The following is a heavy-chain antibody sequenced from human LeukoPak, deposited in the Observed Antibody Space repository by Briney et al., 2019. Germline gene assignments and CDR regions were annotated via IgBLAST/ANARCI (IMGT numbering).Heavy chain of an antibody. CDR1: GFTFSSHW. J-gene: IGHJ4*02. CDR2: IGGRGDGI. CDR3: AREIPGRIAADC. D-gene: IGHD2-15*01. V-gene: IGHV3-48*01. Sequence: GGSLRLSCAGSGFTFSSHWIGWVRQAPGKGLEWISYIGGRGDGISYADSVKGRFTVSRDNAKNSLFLQMNRLRGEDTAIYFCAREIPGRIAADCWGQGTLVTVSS.